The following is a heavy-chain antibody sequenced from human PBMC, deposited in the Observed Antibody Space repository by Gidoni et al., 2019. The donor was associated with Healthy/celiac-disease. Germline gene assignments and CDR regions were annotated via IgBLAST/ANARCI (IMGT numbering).Heavy chain of an antibody. CDR3: ARLKYYYDSSGYRPFDP. J-gene: IGHJ5*02. Sequence: QVQLQQWGAGLLKPSETLSLTCAVSGGSFSGYYWSWIRQPPGKGLEWIGEINHSGSTNYNPSLKSRVTISVDTSKNQFSLKLSSVTAADTAVYYCARLKYYYDSSGYRPFDPWGQGTLVTVSS. CDR1: GGSFSGYY. CDR2: INHSGST. V-gene: IGHV4-34*01. D-gene: IGHD3-22*01.